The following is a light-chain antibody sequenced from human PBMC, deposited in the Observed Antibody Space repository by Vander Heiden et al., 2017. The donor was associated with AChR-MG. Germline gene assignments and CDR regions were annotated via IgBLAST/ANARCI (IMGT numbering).Light chain of an antibody. Sequence: QSVLTQPPSVSGAPGQRVTISCTGSSPHIGAGYDVHWYQQLPGTAPKLLSYGDRNRPSGVPDRFSGSKSGTSASLAITGLQAEDEADYYCQSYDSALSVFGTGTKVTVL. J-gene: IGLJ1*01. CDR1: SPHIGAGYD. V-gene: IGLV1-40*01. CDR3: QSYDSALSV. CDR2: GDR.